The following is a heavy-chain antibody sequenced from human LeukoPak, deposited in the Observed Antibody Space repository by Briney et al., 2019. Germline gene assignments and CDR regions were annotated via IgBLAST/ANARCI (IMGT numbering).Heavy chain of an antibody. CDR2: INPNSGGT. CDR3: ARAACFGGYCYTAGYYYGMDV. D-gene: IGHD2-21*02. CDR1: GYTFTGYY. V-gene: IGHV1-2*02. Sequence: ASVKVSCKASGYTFTGYYMHWVRQAPGQGLEWMGWINPNSGGTNYAQKFQGRVTMTRDTSISTAYMELSRLRSDDTAAYYCARAACFGGYCYTAGYYYGMDVWGQGSTVTVSS. J-gene: IGHJ6*02.